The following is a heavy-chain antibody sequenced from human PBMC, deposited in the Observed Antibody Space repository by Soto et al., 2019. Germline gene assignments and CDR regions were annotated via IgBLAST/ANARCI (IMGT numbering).Heavy chain of an antibody. D-gene: IGHD3-16*01. J-gene: IGHJ4*02. CDR1: GGSISSGGYY. CDR2: IYYSGST. V-gene: IGHV4-31*03. Sequence: QVQLQESGPGLVKPSQTLSLTCTVSGGSISSGGYYWSWIRQHPGKGVEWIGDIYYSGSTYYNPSLKSRITMSLVTLKNQFSLKLGSVTAADTAVYYCARDWGRDGCFDYWGQGTLVTVSS. CDR3: ARDWGRDGCFDY.